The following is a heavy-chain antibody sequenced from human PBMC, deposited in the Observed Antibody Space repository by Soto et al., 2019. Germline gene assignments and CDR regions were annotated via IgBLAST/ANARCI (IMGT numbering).Heavy chain of an antibody. Sequence: EVQLVESGGGLVKPGGSLRLSCAASGFTFSSYSMNWVRQAPGKGLEWVSSISSSSSYIYYADSVKGRFTISRDNAKNAPYMQMHSLGAEDTAVYYCAAERGYSYAGHDYWGQGTLVTVSS. D-gene: IGHD5-18*01. V-gene: IGHV3-21*01. CDR1: GFTFSSYS. CDR3: AAERGYSYAGHDY. CDR2: ISSSSSYI. J-gene: IGHJ4*02.